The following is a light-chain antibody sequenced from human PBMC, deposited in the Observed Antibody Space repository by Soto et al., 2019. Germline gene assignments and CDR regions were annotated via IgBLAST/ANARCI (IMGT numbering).Light chain of an antibody. CDR2: GAS. J-gene: IGKJ5*01. V-gene: IGKV3-20*01. CDR1: QSVSSY. Sequence: IVLTQSPATLSLFPGERATLSCRTSQSVSSYLAWYQQKPGQAPRLLIYGASSRATGIPDRFSGSGSGTDFTLTISRLEPEDFAVYYCQQYGSSPPIPFGQGTRLEIK. CDR3: QQYGSSPPIP.